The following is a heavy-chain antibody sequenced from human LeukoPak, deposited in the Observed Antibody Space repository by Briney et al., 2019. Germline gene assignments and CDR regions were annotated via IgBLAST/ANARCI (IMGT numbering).Heavy chain of an antibody. CDR1: GYNFASHW. CDR2: IYPADSDT. J-gene: IGHJ4*02. CDR3: ARRDFGGNSHFDY. D-gene: IGHD4-23*01. Sequence: GESLKISCKGSGYNFASHWIGWVRQMPGKGLEWMGIIYPADSDTRYSPSFEGQVTISADKSISTAYMQWNSLKASDTAMYYCARRDFGGNSHFDYWAREPWSPSPQ. V-gene: IGHV5-51*01.